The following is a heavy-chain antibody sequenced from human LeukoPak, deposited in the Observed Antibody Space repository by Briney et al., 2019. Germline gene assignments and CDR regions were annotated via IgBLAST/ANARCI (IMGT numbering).Heavy chain of an antibody. J-gene: IGHJ4*02. CDR1: GGSITGYY. Sequence: SETLSLTCTVSGGSITGYYWSWIRQPPGKGLEWIGYIYDSGSTDYKPSLKSRVTISVDTSKNQFSLKLASVTAADTAVYYCARGRGQPDYDSSGYFDYWGQGSLVTVSS. D-gene: IGHD3-22*01. CDR2: IYDSGST. CDR3: ARGRGQPDYDSSGYFDY. V-gene: IGHV4-59*01.